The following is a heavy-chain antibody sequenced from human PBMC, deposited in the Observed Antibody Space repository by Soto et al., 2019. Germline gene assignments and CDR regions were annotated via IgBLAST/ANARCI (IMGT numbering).Heavy chain of an antibody. Sequence: PSETLSLTCTVSGGSISSYYWSWIRQPPGKGLEWIGYIYYSGSTNYNPSLKSRVTISVDTSKNQFSLKLSSVTAADTAVYYCARDIRGPYGDFMGFDYWGQGTLVTVSS. CDR1: GGSISSYY. CDR2: IYYSGST. V-gene: IGHV4-59*01. J-gene: IGHJ4*02. CDR3: ARDIRGPYGDFMGFDY. D-gene: IGHD4-17*01.